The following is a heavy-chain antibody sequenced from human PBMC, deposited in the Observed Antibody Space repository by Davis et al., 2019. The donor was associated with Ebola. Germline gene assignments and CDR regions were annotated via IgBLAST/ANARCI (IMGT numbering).Heavy chain of an antibody. CDR2: IIPMLGIP. V-gene: IGHV1-69*04. J-gene: IGHJ4*02. CDR3: ARVGDGYNSGY. D-gene: IGHD5-24*01. Sequence: AASVTVSCKASVCTFSTYGISWVRQAPGQGLEWMGRIIPMLGIPNYAQKFQGRVTISADTSTSTAYMELSSLRSEDTAVYYCARVGDGYNSGYWGQGTLVTVSS. CDR1: VCTFSTYG.